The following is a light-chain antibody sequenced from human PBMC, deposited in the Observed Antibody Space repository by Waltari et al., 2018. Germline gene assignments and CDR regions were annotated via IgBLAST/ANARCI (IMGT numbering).Light chain of an antibody. Sequence: DIQMTPSPSTLSASVGDRVTITCRASQSINNWLAWYQQKPGKVPKVLIYDASSLQSGVPSRFSGSGSGTGFTLTISSLQPDDFGTYFCQQYHTYPLTFGGGTKVEIK. CDR2: DAS. CDR3: QQYHTYPLT. J-gene: IGKJ4*01. CDR1: QSINNW. V-gene: IGKV1-5*01.